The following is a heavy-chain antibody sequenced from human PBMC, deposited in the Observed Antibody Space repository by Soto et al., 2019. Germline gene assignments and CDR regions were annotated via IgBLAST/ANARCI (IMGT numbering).Heavy chain of an antibody. D-gene: IGHD3-10*01. Sequence: SETLSLTCTVSGGSISINDYFWGWVRQPPGKGLEWIGIMYYSGSAYYNPSLKSRVTISVDTSKNQFSLRLTSVTAADTAVLYCRRQVGLGKWYFDLWGRVTLVTVSS. CDR3: RRQVGLGKWYFDL. V-gene: IGHV4-39*01. CDR2: MYYSGSA. J-gene: IGHJ2*01. CDR1: GGSISINDYF.